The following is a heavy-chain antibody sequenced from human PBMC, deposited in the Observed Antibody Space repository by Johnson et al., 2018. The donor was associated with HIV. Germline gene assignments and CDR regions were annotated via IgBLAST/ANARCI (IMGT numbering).Heavy chain of an antibody. J-gene: IGHJ3*02. D-gene: IGHD2-15*01. V-gene: IGHV3-7*05. CDR2: IKQDGSEK. CDR1: GFTFSSYW. CDR3: ARDPDVTPGAFDI. Sequence: EVQLVESGGGLVQPGGSLRLSCAASGFTFSSYWISWVRQAPGKGLEWVANIKQDGSEKYYVDSVKGRFTISRDNAKNSLYLQMNSLRAEDTAVYYCARDPDVTPGAFDIWGQGTMVTVSS.